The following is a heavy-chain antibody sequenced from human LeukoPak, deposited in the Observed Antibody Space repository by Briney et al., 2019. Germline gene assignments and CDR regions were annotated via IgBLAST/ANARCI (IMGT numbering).Heavy chain of an antibody. CDR3: ALGLVTDY. CDR2: IYSGGST. V-gene: IGHV3-66*01. CDR1: GFTFSTYA. J-gene: IGHJ4*02. Sequence: GGSLRLSCAASGFTFSTYAMSWVRQAPGKGLEWVSVIYSGGSTYYADSVKGRFTISRDNSKNTLYLQMNSLRVEDTAVYYCALGLVTDYWGQGTLVTVSS. D-gene: IGHD3-9*01.